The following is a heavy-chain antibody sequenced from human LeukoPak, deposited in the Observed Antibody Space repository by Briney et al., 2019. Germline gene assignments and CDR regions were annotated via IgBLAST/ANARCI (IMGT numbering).Heavy chain of an antibody. CDR2: IYPGDSDT. V-gene: IGHV5-51*01. CDR1: GYSFTSYW. D-gene: IGHD3-22*01. CDR3: ARKRDSSGYYLDY. Sequence: GESLKISCKGSGYSFTSYWIGWGRQMPGKGLEWMGIIYPGDSDTRYSPSFQGQVTISADKSISTAYLQWSSLKASDTAMYYCARKRDSSGYYLDYWGQGTLVTVSS. J-gene: IGHJ4*02.